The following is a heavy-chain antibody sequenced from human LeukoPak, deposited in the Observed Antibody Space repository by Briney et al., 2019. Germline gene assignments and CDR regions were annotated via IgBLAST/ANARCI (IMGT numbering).Heavy chain of an antibody. CDR1: GGSFSGYY. D-gene: IGHD3-10*01. Sequence: SETLSLTCAVYGGSFSGYYWSWIRQPPGKGLEWIGEINHSGSTNYNPSLKSRVTISVDTSKNQFSLKLSSVTAADTAVYYCARRPRMVRGVMSARPYYFDYWGQGTLVTVSS. J-gene: IGHJ4*02. V-gene: IGHV4-34*01. CDR3: ARRPRMVRGVMSARPYYFDY. CDR2: INHSGST.